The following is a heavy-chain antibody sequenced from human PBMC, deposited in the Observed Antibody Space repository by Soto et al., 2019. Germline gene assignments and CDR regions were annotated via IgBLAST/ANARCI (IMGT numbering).Heavy chain of an antibody. Sequence: QVQLQESGPGLVKPSQTLSLTCTVSGGSISSGGYYWSWIRQHPGKGLEWIGYIYYSGSTYYNPSLKGRVTISVDASKNQFSLKLSSVTAADTAVYYCARVGPRSGSGSNFDYWGQGTLVTVSS. CDR3: ARVGPRSGSGSNFDY. V-gene: IGHV4-31*03. J-gene: IGHJ4*02. CDR2: IYYSGST. CDR1: GGSISSGGYY. D-gene: IGHD3-10*01.